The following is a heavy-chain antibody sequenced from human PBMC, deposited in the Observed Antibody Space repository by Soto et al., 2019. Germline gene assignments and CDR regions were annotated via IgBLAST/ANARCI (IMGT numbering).Heavy chain of an antibody. Sequence: SETLSLTCAVSGYSMGSGYYWGWIRQPPGEGLEWIGNVYHSGKTYYNPSLKGRVSVSLDTSKNQFSLNLTSVTAADTATYYCARAAATHFDNWGQGLLVTVSS. CDR2: VYHSGKT. D-gene: IGHD6-25*01. CDR1: GYSMGSGYY. J-gene: IGHJ4*02. CDR3: ARAAATHFDN. V-gene: IGHV4-38-2*01.